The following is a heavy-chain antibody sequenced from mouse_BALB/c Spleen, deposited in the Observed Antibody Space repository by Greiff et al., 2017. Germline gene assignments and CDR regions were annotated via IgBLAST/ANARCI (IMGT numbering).Heavy chain of an antibody. V-gene: IGHV5-6*01. Sequence: EVKLMESGGDLVKPGGSLKLSCAASGFTFSSYGMSWVRQTPDKRLEWVATISSGGSYTYYPDSVKGRFTISRDNAKNTLYLQMSSLKSEDTAMYYCARHALAMITMDYWGQGTSVTVSS. J-gene: IGHJ4*01. CDR1: GFTFSSYG. D-gene: IGHD2-4*01. CDR3: ARHALAMITMDY. CDR2: ISSGGSYT.